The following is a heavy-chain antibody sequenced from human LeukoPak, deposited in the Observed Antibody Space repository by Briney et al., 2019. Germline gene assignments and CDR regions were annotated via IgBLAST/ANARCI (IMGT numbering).Heavy chain of an antibody. Sequence: PGGSLRLSCAASKFFFHGYWMSWVRQAPGKGLEWVASIKQDGSEGYYMDSVKGRFTISRDNAKNLLFLQMNSLRPDDTAVYYCARLNFWSNSYAAPFDSWGQGSLVTVSS. CDR3: ARLNFWSNSYAAPFDS. J-gene: IGHJ4*02. CDR2: IKQDGSEG. CDR1: KFFFHGYW. V-gene: IGHV3-7*01. D-gene: IGHD3-16*01.